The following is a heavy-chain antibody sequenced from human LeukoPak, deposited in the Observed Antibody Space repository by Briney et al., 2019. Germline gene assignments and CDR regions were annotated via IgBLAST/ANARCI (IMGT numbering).Heavy chain of an antibody. CDR3: ARDPYYGSGSYYN. J-gene: IGHJ4*02. D-gene: IGHD3-10*01. Sequence: SETLSLTCTVSGGSISSHYWSWIRQPPGKGLEWIGYIYYSGSTNYNPSLKSRVTISVDTSKNQFSLKLSSVTAADTAVYYCARDPYYGSGSYYNWGQGTLVTVSS. CDR2: IYYSGST. CDR1: GGSISSHY. V-gene: IGHV4-59*11.